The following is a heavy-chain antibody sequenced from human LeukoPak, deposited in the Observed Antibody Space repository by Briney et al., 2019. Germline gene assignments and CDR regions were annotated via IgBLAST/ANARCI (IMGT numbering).Heavy chain of an antibody. CDR3: ARAPITSPFYFDY. Sequence: GGSLRLSCTASGFAFDEHGMSWVRRVPGKGLEWVSGINWSGGSTGYADPLRGRFTISRDNAKNSLYLQMDSLRAEDTALYYCARAPITSPFYFDYRGQGTLVTVSS. CDR1: GFAFDEHG. CDR2: INWSGGST. V-gene: IGHV3-20*04. J-gene: IGHJ4*02. D-gene: IGHD2-2*01.